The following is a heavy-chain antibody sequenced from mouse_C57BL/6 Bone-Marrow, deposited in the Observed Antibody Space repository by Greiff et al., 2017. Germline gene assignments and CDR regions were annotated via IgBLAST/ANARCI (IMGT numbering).Heavy chain of an antibody. V-gene: IGHV3-6*01. Sequence: EVQLQPSGPGLVKPSQSLSLTCSVTGYSITCGYYWNWIRQFPGTKLEWLGYISYAGSNNSNPSLKNLISITRDTSKNQFFLKLNSVTTEDTATYYCAREEESDYYSSAFAYWGQGTLVTVSA. CDR2: ISYAGSN. J-gene: IGHJ3*01. D-gene: IGHD1-1*01. CDR3: AREEESDYYSSAFAY. CDR1: GYSITCGYY.